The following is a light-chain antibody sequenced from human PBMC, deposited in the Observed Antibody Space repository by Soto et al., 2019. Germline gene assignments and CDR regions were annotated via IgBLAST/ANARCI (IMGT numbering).Light chain of an antibody. CDR2: EVS. J-gene: IGLJ2*01. Sequence: QSALTQPPFASGSPGQSVTISCTGTSSDVGGYNYVSWYQQHPGKAPKLMIYEVSKRPSGVPDRCSGSKSGNTASLTVSGLQAEDEADYYCSSYAGSNNPVVFGGGTKLTVL. V-gene: IGLV2-8*01. CDR1: SSDVGGYNY. CDR3: SSYAGSNNPVV.